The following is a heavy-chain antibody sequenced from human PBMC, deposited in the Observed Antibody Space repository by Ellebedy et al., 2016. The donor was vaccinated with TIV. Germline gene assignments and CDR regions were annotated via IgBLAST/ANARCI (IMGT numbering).Heavy chain of an antibody. CDR2: IYHSGST. J-gene: IGHJ5*02. CDR1: GGSISSGGYS. Sequence: LRLXXAVSGGSISSGGYSWSWIRQPPGKGLEWIGYIYHSGSTYYNPSLKSRVTISVDRSKNQFSLKLSSVTAADTAVYYCARVMAKGSSANWFDPWGQGTLVTVSS. V-gene: IGHV4-30-2*01. CDR3: ARVMAKGSSANWFDP. D-gene: IGHD6-19*01.